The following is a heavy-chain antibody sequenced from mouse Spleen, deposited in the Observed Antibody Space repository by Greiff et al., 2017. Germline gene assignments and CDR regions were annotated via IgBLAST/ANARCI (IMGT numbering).Heavy chain of an antibody. V-gene: IGHV1-15*01. J-gene: IGHJ1*01. Sequence: QVQLQQSGAELVRPGASVTLSCKASGYTFTDYEMHWVKQTPVHGLEWIGAIDPETGGTAYNQKFKGKAILTAGKSSSTAYMELRSLTSEDSAVYYCTRNYGSRGWYFDVWGAGTTVTVSS. CDR3: TRNYGSRGWYFDV. D-gene: IGHD1-1*01. CDR2: IDPETGGT. CDR1: GYTFTDYE.